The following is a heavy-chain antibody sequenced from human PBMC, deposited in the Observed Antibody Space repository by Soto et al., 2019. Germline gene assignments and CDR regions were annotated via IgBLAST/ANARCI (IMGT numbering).Heavy chain of an antibody. J-gene: IGHJ5*02. Sequence: QVQLVQSGAEVKKHGSSVKVSCTASGGPFSSYAINWVRQAPGQGLEWMGVITPMFGAPHYAQNFKGRITITADKSTNTAYMELRSLTSGDTTVYFCARVVTGRWFDPWGQGTLVTVSS. CDR2: ITPMFGAP. V-gene: IGHV1-69*06. CDR1: GGPFSSYA. CDR3: ARVVTGRWFDP.